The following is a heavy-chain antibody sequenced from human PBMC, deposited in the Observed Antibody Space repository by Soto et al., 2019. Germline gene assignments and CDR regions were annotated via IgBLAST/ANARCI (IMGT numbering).Heavy chain of an antibody. CDR1: GYTFTSYD. CDR2: MNPNSGNT. J-gene: IGHJ6*02. CDR3: ARSGARYCSSTSCVNYYYYYGMDV. Sequence: ASVKVSCKASGYTFTSYDINWVRQATGQGLEWMGWMNPNSGNTGYAQKFQGRVTMTRNTSISTAYMELSSLRSEDTAVYYCARSGARYCSSTSCVNYYYYYGMDVWGQGTTVTVSS. D-gene: IGHD2-2*01. V-gene: IGHV1-8*01.